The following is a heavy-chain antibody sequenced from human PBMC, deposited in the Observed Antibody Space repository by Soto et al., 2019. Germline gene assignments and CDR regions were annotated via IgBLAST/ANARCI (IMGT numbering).Heavy chain of an antibody. Sequence: SLRLSCAEYGFTFSSYGLHWVRQAPGKGLEWVAVISYDGSNKYYADSVKGRFTISRDNSKNTLYLQMNSLRAEDTAVYYCAKDAAGYYDFWSGYYSYYYYGMDVWGQGTTVTVSS. CDR2: ISYDGSNK. CDR1: GFTFSSYG. D-gene: IGHD3-3*01. CDR3: AKDAAGYYDFWSGYYSYYYYGMDV. J-gene: IGHJ6*02. V-gene: IGHV3-30*18.